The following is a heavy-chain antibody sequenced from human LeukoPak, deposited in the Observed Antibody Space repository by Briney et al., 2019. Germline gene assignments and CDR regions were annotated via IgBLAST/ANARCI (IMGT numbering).Heavy chain of an antibody. Sequence: SGGSLRLSCAAAGFTFSSYAMRLGRQAPGKGLEWVSSISSSGGSTYYADSVKGRFTISRDNSKNTLFLQMNSLRAEDTAVYYCAKDRLRSYFDHWGQGTLVTVSS. V-gene: IGHV3-23*01. CDR3: AKDRLRSYFDH. CDR2: ISSSGGST. D-gene: IGHD3-16*02. J-gene: IGHJ4*02. CDR1: GFTFSSYA.